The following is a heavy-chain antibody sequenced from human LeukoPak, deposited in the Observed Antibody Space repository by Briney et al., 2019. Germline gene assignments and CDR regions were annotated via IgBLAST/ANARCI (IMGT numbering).Heavy chain of an antibody. J-gene: IGHJ4*02. V-gene: IGHV3-30*04. D-gene: IGHD1-26*01. CDR3: SNLVGSYGGG. Sequence: GGSLRLSCAASGFTFSSYTMHWVRQAPGKGLGWVAVISYDGGNNYYADSVKGRFTISRDNSKNTLYLQMNSLRAEDTAVYYCSNLVGSYGGGWGQGTLVTVSS. CDR2: ISYDGGNN. CDR1: GFTFSSYT.